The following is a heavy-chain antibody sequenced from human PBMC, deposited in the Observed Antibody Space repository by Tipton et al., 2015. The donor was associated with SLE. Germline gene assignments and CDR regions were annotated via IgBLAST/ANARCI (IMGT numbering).Heavy chain of an antibody. V-gene: IGHV4-39*07. CDR1: GRFITTPDQN. CDR2: ISYDGNT. Sequence: TLSLTCTVSGRFITTPDQNWAWIRQSPGKGLEWIGSISYDGNTDYIPSLKSRVSISRDTSRNQFSLRLSPVTAADTALYFCARRVFGSTKDDWGQETLVTVSS. CDR3: ARRVFGSTKDD. D-gene: IGHD5/OR15-5a*01. J-gene: IGHJ4*02.